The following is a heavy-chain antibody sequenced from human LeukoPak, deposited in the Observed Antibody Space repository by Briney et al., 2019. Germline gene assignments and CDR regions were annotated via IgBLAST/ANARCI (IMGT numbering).Heavy chain of an antibody. J-gene: IGHJ4*02. CDR3: ARVDTLDWYRFFDY. CDR2: INHSGST. CDR1: GGSFSGYY. V-gene: IGHV4-34*01. D-gene: IGHD3-9*01. Sequence: SETLSLTCAVYGGSFSGYYWSWIRQPPGKGLEWIGEINHSGSTNYNPSLKSRVTISVDTSKNQFSLKLTSVTPADTAVYFCARVDTLDWYRFFDYWGQGTLVTVSS.